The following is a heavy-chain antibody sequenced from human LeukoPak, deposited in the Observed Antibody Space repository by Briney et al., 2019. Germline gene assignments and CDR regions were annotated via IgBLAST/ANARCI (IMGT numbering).Heavy chain of an antibody. V-gene: IGHV3-21*01. CDR1: GFTFSTYS. J-gene: IGHJ4*02. Sequence: PGGSLRLSCAASGFTFSTYSMNWVRQAPGKGLEWVSSISRSSTNIYYADSVKGRFTISRDNVKNSLYLQMNSLRAEDTAVYYCARDIPDYWGQGTQVTVSS. CDR3: ARDIPDY. CDR2: ISRSSTNI.